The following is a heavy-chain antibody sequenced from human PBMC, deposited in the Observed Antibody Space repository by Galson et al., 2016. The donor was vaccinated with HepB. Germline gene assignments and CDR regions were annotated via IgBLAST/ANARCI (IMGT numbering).Heavy chain of an antibody. CDR3: ASQGYGDFEDAFDN. Sequence: SLRLSCAASGFTFSSYNMNWVRQAPGKGLEWVSYISSSGTTIYYADSVKGRFTISRDNAKSTLYLQMNSLRAEDSAVYYCASQGYGDFEDAFDNWGQGSLVTVSS. J-gene: IGHJ4*02. V-gene: IGHV3-48*03. D-gene: IGHD4-17*01. CDR1: GFTFSSYN. CDR2: ISSSGTTI.